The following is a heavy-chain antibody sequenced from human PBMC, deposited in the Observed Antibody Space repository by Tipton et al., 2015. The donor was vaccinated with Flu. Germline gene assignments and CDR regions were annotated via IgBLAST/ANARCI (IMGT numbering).Heavy chain of an antibody. Sequence: TLSLTCTVSGGSLSSYFWSWIRQPPGKGLEWIGYVYYGGSTKYNPSLKSRVTISVDTSKNQFSLRLSSVTAADTAVYYCAKIGYCSSTTCYYNWFDPWGQGTLVTVSS. J-gene: IGHJ5*02. V-gene: IGHV4-59*01. CDR1: GGSLSSYF. CDR3: AKIGYCSSTTCYYNWFDP. D-gene: IGHD2-2*03. CDR2: VYYGGST.